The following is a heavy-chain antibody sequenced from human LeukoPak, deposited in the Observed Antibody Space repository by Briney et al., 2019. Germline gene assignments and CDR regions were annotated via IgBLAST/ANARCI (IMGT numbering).Heavy chain of an antibody. Sequence: GGSLRLSCAASGFTFSSYAMSWVRQAPGMGLEWVSSITGSGGSTYYADPVKGRFTISRDNTNNMLYLQVNSLRAGDTAVYYCAKGRASSNRWSFDYWGQGTPVTVSS. V-gene: IGHV3-23*01. CDR1: GFTFSSYA. D-gene: IGHD6-13*01. J-gene: IGHJ4*02. CDR3: AKGRASSNRWSFDY. CDR2: ITGSGGST.